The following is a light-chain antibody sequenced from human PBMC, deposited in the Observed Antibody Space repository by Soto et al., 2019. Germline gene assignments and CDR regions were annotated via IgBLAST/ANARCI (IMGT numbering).Light chain of an antibody. V-gene: IGKV3-15*01. CDR1: QGIGDN. J-gene: IGKJ4*01. CDR2: DTS. Sequence: EVGLTQSAATLSVYAREVVTRSCRASQGIGDNFAWSQHKLGQTPRLLIYDTSARASGVPARFSGSRPGPAFTLTINTLQSEDFAISYCQRSYTSPLTFAGGTKVDIK. CDR3: QRSYTSPLT.